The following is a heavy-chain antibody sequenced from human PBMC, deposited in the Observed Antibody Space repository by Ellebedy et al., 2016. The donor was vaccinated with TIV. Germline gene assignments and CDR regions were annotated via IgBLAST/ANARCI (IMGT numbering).Heavy chain of an antibody. D-gene: IGHD3-16*01. CDR3: ARGLYGSFDY. V-gene: IGHV4-59*01. CDR2: IYYSGST. CDR1: GGSISGYY. J-gene: IGHJ4*02. Sequence: MPGGSLRLSCTVSGGSISGYYWSWMRQPPGKGLGWVGYIYYSGSTNYNPSLKSRVTISVETSKNQFSLKLRSVTAADTAVYYCARGLYGSFDYWGQGNLVTVSS.